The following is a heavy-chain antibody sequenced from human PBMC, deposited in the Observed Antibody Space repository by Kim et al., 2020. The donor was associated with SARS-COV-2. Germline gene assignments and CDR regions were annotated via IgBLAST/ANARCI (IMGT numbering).Heavy chain of an antibody. Sequence: GGSLRLACAASGFTFNSYSMIWVRQAPGKGLEWVSTITDSIYIYYATSVKGRFTISRDNAKHPLYLQMNTLRAEDTAVYYCVREDRSGNYYGLDVWGQGT. J-gene: IGHJ6*02. CDR1: GFTFNSYS. CDR3: VREDRSGNYYGLDV. V-gene: IGHV3-21*01. D-gene: IGHD3-10*01. CDR2: ITDSIYI.